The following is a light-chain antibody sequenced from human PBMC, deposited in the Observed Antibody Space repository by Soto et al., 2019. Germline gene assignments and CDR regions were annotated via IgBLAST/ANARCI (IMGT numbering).Light chain of an antibody. CDR1: QSVTSN. CDR2: GAS. CDR3: QQYNNWPRT. Sequence: EVVLTQSPGTLSLSPVERATLSCRASQSVTSNYLAWYQQKPGQAPRILVYGASTRATGIPDRFSGSGSGTEFTLTISSLQSEDFAVYYCQQYNNWPRTCGQGTKVDIK. V-gene: IGKV3-15*01. J-gene: IGKJ1*01.